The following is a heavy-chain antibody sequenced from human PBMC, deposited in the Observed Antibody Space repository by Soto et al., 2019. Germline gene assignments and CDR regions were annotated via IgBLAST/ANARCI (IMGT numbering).Heavy chain of an antibody. CDR3: ARVIASAADFDY. J-gene: IGHJ4*02. Sequence: ASVTVSCQASGSTFTSYGIVWVRQAPGQGLEWMGWISGYNGNTNYAQRLQGRVTMTTDTSTSTAYMELRSLRSDDTAVYYCARVIASAADFDYWGQGTLVTVSS. CDR1: GSTFTSYG. D-gene: IGHD6-13*01. CDR2: ISGYNGNT. V-gene: IGHV1-18*01.